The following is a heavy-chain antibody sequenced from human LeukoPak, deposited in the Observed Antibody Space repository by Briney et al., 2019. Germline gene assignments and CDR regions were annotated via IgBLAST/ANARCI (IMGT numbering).Heavy chain of an antibody. CDR2: ISSSGSTI. D-gene: IGHD6-13*01. CDR1: GFTFSSYE. V-gene: IGHV3-48*03. J-gene: IGHJ4*02. Sequence: SGGSLRLSCAASGFTFSSYEMNWVRQAPGKGLEWVSYISSSGSTIYYADSVKGRFTISRDNAKNSLYLQMNSLRAEDTAVYYCARDAVIAAAGIDYWGQGTLVTVSS. CDR3: ARDAVIAAAGIDY.